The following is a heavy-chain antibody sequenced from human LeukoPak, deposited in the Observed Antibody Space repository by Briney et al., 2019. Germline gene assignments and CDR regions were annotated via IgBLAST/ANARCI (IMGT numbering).Heavy chain of an antibody. CDR2: ISSSSGSI. J-gene: IGHJ5*02. D-gene: IGHD5-12*01. CDR3: ARDLDGYRSGNGA. CDR1: GFTFSSFS. Sequence: GGSLRLSCAASGFTFSSFSMNWVRQAPGKGLEWVSSISSSSGSIYYADSLKGRFTISRDNAKNSLYLQMDSLRAEDTAVYYCARDLDGYRSGNGAWGQGTLVTVSS. V-gene: IGHV3-21*01.